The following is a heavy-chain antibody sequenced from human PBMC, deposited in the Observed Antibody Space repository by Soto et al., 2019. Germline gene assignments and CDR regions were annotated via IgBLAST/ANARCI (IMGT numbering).Heavy chain of an antibody. CDR2: ISYDGSNK. V-gene: IGHV3-30*03. CDR3: ARNSGSYYEY. Sequence: QVQLVESGGGAVQPGRSLRLSCAASGFTFSSYGMHWVRQAPGKGLEWVAAISYDGSNKYYADSVKGRFTISRDNSKNTLYLQMNSLRPEDTAVYYCARNSGSYYEYWGQGTLVTVSS. D-gene: IGHD1-26*01. J-gene: IGHJ4*02. CDR1: GFTFSSYG.